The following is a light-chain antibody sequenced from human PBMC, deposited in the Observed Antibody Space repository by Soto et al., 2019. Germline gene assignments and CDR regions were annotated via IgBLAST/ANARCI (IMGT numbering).Light chain of an antibody. CDR3: QQYSDWPPIT. V-gene: IGKV3-15*01. CDR1: QSVGTD. Sequence: EIVMTQSPATLSVSPGERVTLSCRASQSVGTDLAWYQQKPGQAPRLLIYDASTGATGTPARFSGSGSGTEFALTLSSLQSEDFAIYYCQQYSDWPPITFGQGTRLEIK. CDR2: DAS. J-gene: IGKJ5*01.